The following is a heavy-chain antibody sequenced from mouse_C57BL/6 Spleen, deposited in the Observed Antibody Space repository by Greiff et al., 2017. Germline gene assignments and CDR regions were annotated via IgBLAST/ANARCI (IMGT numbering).Heavy chain of an antibody. CDR1: GYTFTSYW. CDR2: IHPNSGST. Sequence: VQLQQPGAELVKPGASVKLSCKASGYTFTSYWMHWVKQRPGQGLEWIGMIHPNSGSTNYNEKFKSKATLTVDKSSSTAYMQLSSLTSEDSAVYYCARSPSFITTVVATRLYFGVWGTGTTVTVSS. J-gene: IGHJ1*03. CDR3: ARSPSFITTVVATRLYFGV. V-gene: IGHV1-64*01. D-gene: IGHD1-1*01.